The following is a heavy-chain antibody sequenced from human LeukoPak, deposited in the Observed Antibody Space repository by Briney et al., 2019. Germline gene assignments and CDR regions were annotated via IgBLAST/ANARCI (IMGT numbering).Heavy chain of an antibody. CDR2: IYPGGGST. J-gene: IGHJ4*02. CDR1: GYTFTSYY. Sequence: EAPVKVSCKASGYTFTSYYIHWVRQAPGQGLEWMGIIYPGGGSTSCAQKLQGRVTMTRDMSTSTVYMELSSLRSEDTAVYYCARDNDFDHWGQGTLVTVSS. CDR3: ARDNDFDH. D-gene: IGHD2-8*01. V-gene: IGHV1-46*01.